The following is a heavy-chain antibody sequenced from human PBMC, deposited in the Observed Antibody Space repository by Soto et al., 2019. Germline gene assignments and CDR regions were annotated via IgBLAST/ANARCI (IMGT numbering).Heavy chain of an antibody. CDR2: IYYSGSP. V-gene: IGHV4-31*03. CDR3: ARGSRGHYYYGMDV. J-gene: IGHJ6*02. CDR1: GGSISRGGFD. Sequence: SETLSLTCTVSGGSISRGGFDWSWLPQHPGKGLEWIWYIYYSGSPYYHPSLQSRVTISVDTVKNQFSLNLSSVTAAVPAVSYCARGSRGHYYYGMDVGDQGTTVTVSS.